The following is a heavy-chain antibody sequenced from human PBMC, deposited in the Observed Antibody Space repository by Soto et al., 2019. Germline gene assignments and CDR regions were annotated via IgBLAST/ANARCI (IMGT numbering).Heavy chain of an antibody. J-gene: IGHJ4*02. CDR2: ISSSGSTI. CDR1: GFTFSDYY. D-gene: IGHD2-15*01. CDR3: ASGDSWCSGGSCYSRPPY. Sequence: GGSLRLSCAASGFTFSDYYMSWIRQAPGKGLEWVSYISSSGSTIYYADSVKGRFTISRDNAKNSLYLQMNSLRAEDTAVYYCASGDSWCSGGSCYSRPPYWGQGTLVTVSS. V-gene: IGHV3-11*01.